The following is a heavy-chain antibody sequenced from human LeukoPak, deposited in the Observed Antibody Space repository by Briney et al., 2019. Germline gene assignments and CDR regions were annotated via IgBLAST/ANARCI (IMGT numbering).Heavy chain of an antibody. CDR1: GGSFSGYY. CDR2: INHSGST. D-gene: IGHD3-10*01. V-gene: IGHV4-34*01. CDR3: ARLSLSGSAYYGMDV. Sequence: SETLSLTCAVYGGSFSGYYWSWIRQPPGKGPEWIGEINHSGSTNYNPSLKSRVTISVDTSKNQFSLILSSVTAADTAVYYCARLSLSGSAYYGMDVWGQGTTVTVSS. J-gene: IGHJ6*02.